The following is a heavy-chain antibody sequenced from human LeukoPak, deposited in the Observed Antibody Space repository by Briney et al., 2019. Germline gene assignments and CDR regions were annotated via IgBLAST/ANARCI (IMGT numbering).Heavy chain of an antibody. V-gene: IGHV4-30-2*01. J-gene: IGHJ3*02. CDR3: VRGYYYDSSGYWVRAFDI. CDR2: MYHSGTT. Sequence: PSGTLSHTSAVSGGSICVAGYSWSWIRQPPGKGPEWIGYMYHSGTTHYNPSLKSRVTISVHRSKNQFSLKLSSVTAADTAVYYCVRGYYYDSSGYWVRAFDIWGQGTMVTVSS. CDR1: GGSICVAGYS. D-gene: IGHD3-22*01.